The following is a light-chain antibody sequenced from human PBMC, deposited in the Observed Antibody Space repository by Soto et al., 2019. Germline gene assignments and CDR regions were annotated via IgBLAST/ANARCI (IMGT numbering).Light chain of an antibody. CDR3: QYYSSSLSIT. J-gene: IGKJ5*01. CDR2: GAS. Sequence: EIVLTQSPGILSLSPGERATLSCRASQSVRSTYLAWYQQKPGQAPRLLIHGASSRATGIPDRFRGSGSGTDFTLTISSLEPEDVAVYYCQYYSSSLSITFGQGTRLDIK. V-gene: IGKV3-20*01. CDR1: QSVRSTY.